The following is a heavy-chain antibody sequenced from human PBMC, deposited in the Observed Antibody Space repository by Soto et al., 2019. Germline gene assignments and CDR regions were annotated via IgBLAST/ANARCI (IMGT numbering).Heavy chain of an antibody. CDR1: GFTFSSYA. V-gene: IGHV3-30-3*01. Sequence: PRLSCAASGFTFSSYAMHWVRQAPGKGLEWVAVISYDGSNKYYADSVKGRFTISRDNSKNTLYLQMNSLRAEDTAVYYCARDLAGSGYYQTYFDYWGQGTLVTVSS. CDR3: ARDLAGSGYYQTYFDY. CDR2: ISYDGSNK. J-gene: IGHJ4*02. D-gene: IGHD3-22*01.